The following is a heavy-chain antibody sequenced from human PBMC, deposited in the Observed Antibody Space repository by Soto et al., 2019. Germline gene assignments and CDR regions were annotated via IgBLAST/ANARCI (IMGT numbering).Heavy chain of an antibody. CDR1: GFTFSSYW. J-gene: IGHJ4*02. V-gene: IGHV3-74*01. Sequence: GGSLRLSCAASGFTFSSYWMHWVRQAPGKGLVWVSRINSDESSTSYADSVKGRFTIPRDNAKNTLYLQMNSLRAEDTAVYYCARDPDCSGGSCYSGYFDYWGQGTLVTVSS. D-gene: IGHD2-15*01. CDR3: ARDPDCSGGSCYSGYFDY. CDR2: INSDESST.